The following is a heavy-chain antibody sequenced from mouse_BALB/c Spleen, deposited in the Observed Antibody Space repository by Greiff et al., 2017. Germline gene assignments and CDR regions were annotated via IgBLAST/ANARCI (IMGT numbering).Heavy chain of an antibody. CDR3: ACRGYDYGEYAMDY. Sequence: VQLQQSGSELRSPGSSVKLSCKDSDSEVFPIANTCWVRQKPGHGFEWIGDILPSIGRTIYGEKFEDKATLDADTVSNTAYLELNSLTYGVSAIYYCACRGYDYGEYAMDYWGQGTSVTVSA. J-gene: IGHJ4*01. V-gene: IGHV15-2*02. CDR1: DSEVFPIAN. D-gene: IGHD2-4*01. CDR2: ILPSIGRT.